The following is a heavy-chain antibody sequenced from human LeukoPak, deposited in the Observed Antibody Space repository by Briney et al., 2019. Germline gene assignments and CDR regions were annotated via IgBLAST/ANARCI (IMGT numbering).Heavy chain of an antibody. CDR3: ARAPYDILTGYFLFDS. Sequence: SETLSLTCAVSGAVSSDDHFWSWIRQPPGRGLEWVGYIYHRGSTSYNPSLRSRVTVSLDKSRNQFSLNLCSVTAADTAVYYCARAPYDILTGYFLFDSWGQGTLITVSS. J-gene: IGHJ4*02. CDR2: IYHRGST. V-gene: IGHV4-30-2*01. CDR1: GAVSSDDHF. D-gene: IGHD3-9*01.